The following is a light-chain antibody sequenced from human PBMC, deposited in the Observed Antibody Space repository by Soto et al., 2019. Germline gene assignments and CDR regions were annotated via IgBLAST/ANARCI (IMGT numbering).Light chain of an antibody. Sequence: ESVLTQSPGTLSLSPGERATLSCRASQSITNNYLAWYQQKPGQAPRLLIYGASTRATGIPDRFSGSGSGTDFTLTISRLEPEDFAVYYCQQYGRAFGPGTKVDIK. CDR1: QSITNNY. V-gene: IGKV3-20*01. CDR3: QQYGRA. J-gene: IGKJ3*01. CDR2: GAS.